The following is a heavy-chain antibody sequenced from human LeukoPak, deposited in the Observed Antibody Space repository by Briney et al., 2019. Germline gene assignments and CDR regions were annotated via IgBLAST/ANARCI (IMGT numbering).Heavy chain of an antibody. CDR1: GDSISSSKYY. CDR3: ARSLSMAGLT. V-gene: IGHV4-39*01. D-gene: IGHD6-19*01. Sequence: SQTLSHTCTVSGDSISSSKYYWGWIRQSPGKGLEWIGSIYKSGSTFYNPSLKSRVIISVDTSRNQFSLKLNSVSAADTAVYYCARSLSMAGLTWGQGTLVAVSS. CDR2: IYKSGST. J-gene: IGHJ4*02.